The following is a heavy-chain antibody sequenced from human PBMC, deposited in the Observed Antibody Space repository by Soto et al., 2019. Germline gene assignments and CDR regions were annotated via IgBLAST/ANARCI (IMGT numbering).Heavy chain of an antibody. CDR2: IKQDGSEK. D-gene: IGHD6-19*01. J-gene: IGHJ4*01. V-gene: IGHV3-7*01. Sequence: PGGSLRLSCAASGFTFSNDWMSWFRQARVKGLEWVANIKQDGSEKYYVDSVKGRFTLSRDNAQNSLQLQMNSLRAEDTAIYFCARVAYGNGWIFDHWGQGTLVTVS. CDR3: ARVAYGNGWIFDH. CDR1: GFTFSNDW.